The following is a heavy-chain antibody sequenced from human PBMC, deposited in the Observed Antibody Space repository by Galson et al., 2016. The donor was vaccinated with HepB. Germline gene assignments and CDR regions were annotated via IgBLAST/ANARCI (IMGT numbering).Heavy chain of an antibody. J-gene: IGHJ4*02. CDR3: ARTYLLDY. D-gene: IGHD2-15*01. CDR2: ISGSGGTT. V-gene: IGHV3-23*01. CDR1: GFTFSNYA. Sequence: SLRLSCAASGFTFSNYAMSWVRQAPGKGLEWVSSISGSGGTTYYADSVKGRFTISRDNSKNTLYLQMNSLRVEDTAVYYCARTYLLDYWGQGTPVTVSS.